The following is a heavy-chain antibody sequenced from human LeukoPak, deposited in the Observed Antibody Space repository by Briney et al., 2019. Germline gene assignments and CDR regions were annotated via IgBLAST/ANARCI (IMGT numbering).Heavy chain of an antibody. J-gene: IGHJ4*02. Sequence: PGGSLRLSCAASGFTFSSYAMHWVRQAPGKGLEWVAVISYDGSNKYYADSVKGRFTISRDNSKNTLYLQMNSLRAEDTAVYYCARGDIVVVPAAISIDYWGQGTLVTVSS. V-gene: IGHV3-30*04. CDR3: ARGDIVVVPAAISIDY. D-gene: IGHD2-2*01. CDR1: GFTFSSYA. CDR2: ISYDGSNK.